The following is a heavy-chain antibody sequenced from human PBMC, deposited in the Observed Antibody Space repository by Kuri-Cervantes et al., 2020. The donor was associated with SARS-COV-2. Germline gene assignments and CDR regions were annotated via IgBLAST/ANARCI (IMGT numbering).Heavy chain of an antibody. CDR1: GYIFTSYG. Sequence: ASVKVSCKASGYIFTSYGISWVRQAPGQGIEWMVWISGYNLKSIYAQKVQDRVTMTVDTSTDTAFMEVRSLRFDDTDVYYCARDRWDAILDYWGQVTLVTVSS. J-gene: IGHJ4*02. D-gene: IGHD1-26*01. CDR3: ARDRWDAILDY. CDR2: ISGYNLKS. V-gene: IGHV1-18*04.